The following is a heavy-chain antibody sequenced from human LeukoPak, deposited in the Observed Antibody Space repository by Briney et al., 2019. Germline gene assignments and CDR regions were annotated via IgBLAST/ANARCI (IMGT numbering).Heavy chain of an antibody. Sequence: GGSLRLSCAASGFTFSSYAMSWVRQAPGKGLEWVSAISGSGGSTYYADSVKGRFTISRDNSKNTLYLQMNSLRAEDTAVYYCARDPVGATTFDYWGQGTLVTVSS. J-gene: IGHJ4*02. CDR2: ISGSGGST. CDR3: ARDPVGATTFDY. V-gene: IGHV3-23*01. CDR1: GFTFSSYA. D-gene: IGHD1-26*01.